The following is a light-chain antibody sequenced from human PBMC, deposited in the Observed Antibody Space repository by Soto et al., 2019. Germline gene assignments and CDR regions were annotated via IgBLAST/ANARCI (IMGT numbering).Light chain of an antibody. J-gene: IGKJ3*01. Sequence: EIVLTQSPGTLSLSPGERATLSCRASQSVSSSYLAWYQQKPGQAPRLLVYGASSRATCIPDRFSGSGSGTDFTITISRVEPEDFAVYYCQQYGSSPVTFGPGTKVDIK. CDR2: GAS. CDR3: QQYGSSPVT. CDR1: QSVSSSY. V-gene: IGKV3-20*01.